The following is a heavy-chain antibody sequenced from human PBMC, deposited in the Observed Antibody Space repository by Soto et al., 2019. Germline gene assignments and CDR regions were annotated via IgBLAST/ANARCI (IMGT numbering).Heavy chain of an antibody. Sequence: QVQLVQSGAEVKKPGASVKVACRASGYTFTSFDINWVRQATGQGLEWMGRMNPSSGNTDYAQKFQGRVTMTRDTPIRTAYMELSSLRSEDTAVYYCARTRSGSDLWGQGTLVTVSS. CDR1: GYTFTSFD. J-gene: IGHJ5*02. V-gene: IGHV1-8*01. CDR2: MNPSSGNT. CDR3: ARTRSGSDL. D-gene: IGHD3-10*01.